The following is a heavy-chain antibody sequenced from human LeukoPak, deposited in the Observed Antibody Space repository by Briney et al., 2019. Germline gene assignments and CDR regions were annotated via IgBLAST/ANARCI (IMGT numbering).Heavy chain of an antibody. Sequence: ASVKVSCKASGYTFTSYAMNWVRQAPGQGLEWMGWINPNSGGTNYAQKFQGRVTMTRDTSISTAYMELSRLRSDDTAVYYCARVGYSSSSYWGQGTLVTVSS. CDR3: ARVGYSSSSY. D-gene: IGHD6-6*01. J-gene: IGHJ4*02. CDR1: GYTFTSYA. CDR2: INPNSGGT. V-gene: IGHV1-2*02.